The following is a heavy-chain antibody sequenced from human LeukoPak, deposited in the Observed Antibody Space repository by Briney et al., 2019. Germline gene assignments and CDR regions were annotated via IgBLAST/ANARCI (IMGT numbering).Heavy chain of an antibody. J-gene: IGHJ5*02. CDR3: ARDGYNWDGYGWFDP. Sequence: GGSLRLSCADSQFTFSHFNMNWVRQPPGKGLEWVSYIDSRSGSTFYADSVKGRFTISRDNAKNSPYLQMNGLRVEDTAVYYCARDGYNWDGYGWFDPWGQGTPVIVSS. D-gene: IGHD1-1*01. CDR2: IDSRSGST. CDR1: QFTFSHFN. V-gene: IGHV3-48*01.